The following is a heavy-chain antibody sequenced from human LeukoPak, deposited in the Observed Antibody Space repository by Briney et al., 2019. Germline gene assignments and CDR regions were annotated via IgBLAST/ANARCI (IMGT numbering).Heavy chain of an antibody. CDR2: IKQDGSEK. Sequence: GGSLRLSCAASGFTFSSYWMSWVCQAPGKGLEWVANIKQDGSEKYYVDSVKGRFTISRDNAKSSLYLQMNSLRAEDTAVYYCARECDIVVVPAATEFDYWGQGTLVTVSS. CDR3: ARECDIVVVPAATEFDY. J-gene: IGHJ4*02. V-gene: IGHV3-7*01. CDR1: GFTFSSYW. D-gene: IGHD2-2*01.